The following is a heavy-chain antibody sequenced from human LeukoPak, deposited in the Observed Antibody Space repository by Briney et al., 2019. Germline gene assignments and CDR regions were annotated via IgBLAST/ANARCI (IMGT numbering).Heavy chain of an antibody. Sequence: ASVTVSCTASGYTFAKYAIHWVRQAPGHRLEWMGWINAGNGNTRYSQKFQGGVTITRDTSASTAYMELSSLRSEDTAVYYCARSILVVPVASHYNYGVDVWGQGTTVTVSS. V-gene: IGHV1-3*01. J-gene: IGHJ6*02. CDR1: GYTFAKYA. D-gene: IGHD2-2*01. CDR3: ARSILVVPVASHYNYGVDV. CDR2: INAGNGNT.